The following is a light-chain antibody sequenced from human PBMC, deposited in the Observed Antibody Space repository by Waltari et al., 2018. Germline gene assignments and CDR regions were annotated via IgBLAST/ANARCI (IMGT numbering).Light chain of an antibody. J-gene: IGLJ3*02. CDR2: DVS. V-gene: IGLV2-14*03. CDR1: SSDTGFYTY. CDR3: NSYTGSSSWV. Sequence: QSALTQPASVSGSPGQSLTLSCYGTSSDTGFYTYVSWYQHHPGKAPKLMIYDVSQRPSGVSDRFSGSKSGNTASLTISGLQAEDEADYYCNSYTGSSSWVFGGGTKVTVL.